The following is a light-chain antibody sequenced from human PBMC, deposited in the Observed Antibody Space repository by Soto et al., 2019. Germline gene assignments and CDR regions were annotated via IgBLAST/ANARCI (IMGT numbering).Light chain of an antibody. CDR1: QSVSTNF. CDR2: GAS. Sequence: EIVLTQSPGTLSLSPGEGATLSCRASQSVSTNFFAWYQQKPGQAPRLLIYGASTRATGIPDRFSGSGSGTDFPLTITTLQPEDFAVYYCQQYGRTSWTFGQGTKVDIK. CDR3: QQYGRTSWT. J-gene: IGKJ1*01. V-gene: IGKV3-20*01.